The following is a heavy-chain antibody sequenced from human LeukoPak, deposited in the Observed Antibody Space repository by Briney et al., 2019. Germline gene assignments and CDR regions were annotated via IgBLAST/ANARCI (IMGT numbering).Heavy chain of an antibody. CDR3: ATWGIAVAGTFDY. J-gene: IGHJ4*02. D-gene: IGHD6-19*01. CDR1: GGSISSSY. V-gene: IGHV4-59*08. CDR2: TYYSGST. Sequence: SETLSLTCTVSGGSISSSYWSWIRQPPGKGLEWIGYTYYSGSTNYNPSFKSRVAISVDTSKNQSSLKLSSVTAADTAVYYCATWGIAVAGTFDYWGQGTLVTVST.